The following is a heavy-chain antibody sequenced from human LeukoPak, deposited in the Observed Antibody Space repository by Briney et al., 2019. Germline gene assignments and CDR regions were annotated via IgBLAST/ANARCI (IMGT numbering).Heavy chain of an antibody. D-gene: IGHD3-3*01. CDR1: GFTFSSYS. V-gene: IGHV3-48*01. CDR3: ARDQYYDFWSGYFPLDAFDI. J-gene: IGHJ3*02. Sequence: PGGSLRLSCAASGFTFSSYSVNWVRQAPGKGLGWVSYISSSSSTIYYADSVKGRFTISRDNAKNSLYLQMNSLRAEDTAVYYCARDQYYDFWSGYFPLDAFDIWGQGTMVTVSS. CDR2: ISSSSSTI.